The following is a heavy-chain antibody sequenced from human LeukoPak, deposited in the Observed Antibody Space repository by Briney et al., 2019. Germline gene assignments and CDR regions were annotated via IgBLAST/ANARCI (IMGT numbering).Heavy chain of an antibody. D-gene: IGHD2-8*01. CDR2: IIHSGRT. CDR3: ARGVLVTVYAAFDY. V-gene: IGHV4-34*01. CDR1: GGSFSGYY. Sequence: SETLSLTCGVYGGSFSGYYWTWIRQSPGMGLEWVGEIIHSGRTNYNPSLTSRVTISVDTSKNQFSLELSSVTAADTAVYYCARGVLVTVYAAFDYWGQGTLVTVSS. J-gene: IGHJ4*02.